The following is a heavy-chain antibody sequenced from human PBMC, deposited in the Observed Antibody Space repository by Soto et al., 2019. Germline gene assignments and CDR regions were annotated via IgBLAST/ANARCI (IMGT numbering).Heavy chain of an antibody. Sequence: EVPLVESGGGLVKPGGSLRLSCAASGFTFSNAWMNWVRQAPGKGLEWVGRIKSKTDGGTTDYPAPVKGRFTISRDDSKNTLYLQMNSLKTEDTAVYYCTTRRVIMIVVVMATFDIWGQGTMVTVSS. CDR2: IKSKTDGGTT. V-gene: IGHV3-15*07. CDR3: TTRRVIMIVVVMATFDI. D-gene: IGHD3-22*01. CDR1: GFTFSNAW. J-gene: IGHJ3*02.